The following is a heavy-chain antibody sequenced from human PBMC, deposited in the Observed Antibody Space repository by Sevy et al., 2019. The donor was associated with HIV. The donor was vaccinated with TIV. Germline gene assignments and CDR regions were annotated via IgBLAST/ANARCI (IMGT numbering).Heavy chain of an antibody. J-gene: IGHJ4*02. V-gene: IGHV3-23*01. D-gene: IGHD6-19*01. CDR2: ISGSGTST. CDR3: AKDELAVTGHGNYFDY. CDR1: GFTFSSFA. Sequence: GGSLRLSCAAFGFTFSSFAMSWVRQAPGKGLEWISAISGSGTSTYYADPVKGRFTISRDNSKNTLYLQMNSLRAEDTAIYYCAKDELAVTGHGNYFDYWGQGTLVTVSS.